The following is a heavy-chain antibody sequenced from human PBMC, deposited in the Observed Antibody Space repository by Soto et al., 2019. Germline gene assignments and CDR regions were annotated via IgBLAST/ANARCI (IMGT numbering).Heavy chain of an antibody. V-gene: IGHV1-8*01. Sequence: QVQLVQSGAEVKKPGASVKVSCKASGYTFTSYDINWVRQATGQGLEWMGWMNPNSGNTGYAQKFQGRVTMTRNTSISTAYMELSSLRSEDTAVYYCARERSRYSSRWYDWGFDPWGQGTLVTVSS. CDR3: ARERSRYSSRWYDWGFDP. J-gene: IGHJ5*02. CDR1: GYTFTSYD. D-gene: IGHD6-13*01. CDR2: MNPNSGNT.